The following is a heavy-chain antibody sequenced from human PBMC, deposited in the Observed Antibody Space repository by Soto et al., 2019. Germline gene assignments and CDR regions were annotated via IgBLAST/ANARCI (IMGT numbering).Heavy chain of an antibody. V-gene: IGHV4-34*01. CDR2: INHSGST. Sequence: SETLSLTCAVYGGSFSGYYWSWIRQPPGKGLEWIGEINHSGSTNYNPSLKSRVTISVDTSKNQFSLKLSSVTAADTAVYYCARRGGDFWSGYYWSYYYYGMDVWGQGTTVTVS. D-gene: IGHD3-3*01. CDR1: GGSFSGYY. J-gene: IGHJ6*02. CDR3: ARRGGDFWSGYYWSYYYYGMDV.